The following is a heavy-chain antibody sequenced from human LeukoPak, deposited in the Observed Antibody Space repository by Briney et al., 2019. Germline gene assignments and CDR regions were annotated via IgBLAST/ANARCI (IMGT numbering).Heavy chain of an antibody. CDR1: GYTFTSYG. Sequence: ASVKVSCKASGYTFTSYGISWVRQAPGQGLEWMGWISAYNGNTNYAQKLQGRVTMTTDTSTSTAYMELSRLRSDDTAVYYCARVRDFWSGYDYWGQGTLVTVSS. J-gene: IGHJ4*02. CDR2: ISAYNGNT. CDR3: ARVRDFWSGYDY. D-gene: IGHD3-3*01. V-gene: IGHV1-18*01.